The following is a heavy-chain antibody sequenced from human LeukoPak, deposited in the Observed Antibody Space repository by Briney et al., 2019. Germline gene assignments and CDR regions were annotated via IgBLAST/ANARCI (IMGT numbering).Heavy chain of an antibody. D-gene: IGHD6-19*01. CDR1: GYTFTGYY. Sequence: ASVKVSCKASGYTFTGYYMHWVRQAPGQGLEWMGWINPNSGGTNYAQKFQGRVTMTRDTSINTAYMELSRLRSDDTAVYYCARDRTRTGYSSGWYHDYWGQGTLATVSS. J-gene: IGHJ4*02. V-gene: IGHV1-2*02. CDR3: ARDRTRTGYSSGWYHDY. CDR2: INPNSGGT.